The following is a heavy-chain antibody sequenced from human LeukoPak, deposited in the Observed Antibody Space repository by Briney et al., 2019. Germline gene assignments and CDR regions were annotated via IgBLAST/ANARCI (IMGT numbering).Heavy chain of an antibody. CDR2: IIPIFGTA. J-gene: IGHJ6*04. CDR3: ARSRADYYHYYGMDV. D-gene: IGHD3-10*01. CDR1: GGTFSTYA. V-gene: IGHV1-69*06. Sequence: GASVKVSYKASGGTFSTYAINWVRQAPGQGLEWMGGIIPIFGTANYAQRFQGRVTITADKSTTTAYMDLSSLRSEDTAVYYCARSRADYYHYYGMDVWGKGTTVTVSS.